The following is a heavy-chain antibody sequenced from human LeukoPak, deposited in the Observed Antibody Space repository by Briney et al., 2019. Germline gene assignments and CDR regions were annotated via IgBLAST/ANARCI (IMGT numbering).Heavy chain of an antibody. V-gene: IGHV3-33*01. CDR2: IWYDGSNK. CDR3: ARDGPASISSYGLNWFDP. D-gene: IGHD5-18*01. CDR1: GFTLSSYG. Sequence: PGGTLSLSCAASGFTLSSYGMHWVRQAPGKGLEWVAVIWYDGSNKYYADSVKGRFTISRDNSKNTLYLQMNSLRAEDTAVYYCARDGPASISSYGLNWFDPWGQGTLVTVS. J-gene: IGHJ5*02.